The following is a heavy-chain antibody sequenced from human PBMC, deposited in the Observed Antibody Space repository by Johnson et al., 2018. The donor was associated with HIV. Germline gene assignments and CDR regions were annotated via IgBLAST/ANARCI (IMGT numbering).Heavy chain of an antibody. V-gene: IGHV3-20*04. D-gene: IGHD1-26*01. J-gene: IGHJ3*02. CDR2: INWDGGRT. Sequence: VQLVESGGGVVRPGGSLRLSCAASGFTFDDYGMSWVRQAPGKGLEWVSGINWDGGRTGYTDSVNGRFTISRDNARNPLYLQMNSLRAGDTALYCCGRTLKWELGLPDWDAFDIWGQGTMVTVSS. CDR3: GRTLKWELGLPDWDAFDI. CDR1: GFTFDDYG.